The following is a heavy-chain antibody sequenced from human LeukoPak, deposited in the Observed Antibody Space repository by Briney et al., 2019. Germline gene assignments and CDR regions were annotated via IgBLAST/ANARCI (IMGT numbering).Heavy chain of an antibody. V-gene: IGHV3-23*01. CDR3: AKDSLDIVVVTAIEVGYYFDY. CDR1: GFTFSSYA. Sequence: GGSLRLSCAASGFTFSSYAMSWVRQAPGKGLEWVSAISCSGGSTYYADSVKDRFTISRDNSKNTLYLQMNSLRAEDTAVYYCAKDSLDIVVVTAIEVGYYFDYWGQGTLVTVSS. J-gene: IGHJ4*02. D-gene: IGHD2-21*02. CDR2: ISCSGGST.